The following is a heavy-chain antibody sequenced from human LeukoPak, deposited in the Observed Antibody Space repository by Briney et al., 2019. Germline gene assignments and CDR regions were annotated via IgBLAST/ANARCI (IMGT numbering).Heavy chain of an antibody. CDR3: AGTPYDYVWGTYRPNFDY. CDR1: GFTFSRYS. D-gene: IGHD3-16*02. Sequence: GGSLRLSCAASGFTFSRYSMNWVRQAPGKGLEWVSYISSSGSAIYYADSVKGRFTISRDKAKNSLYLQMNSLRAEDTAVYYCAGTPYDYVWGTYRPNFDYWGQGTLVTVSS. V-gene: IGHV3-48*01. J-gene: IGHJ4*02. CDR2: ISSSGSAI.